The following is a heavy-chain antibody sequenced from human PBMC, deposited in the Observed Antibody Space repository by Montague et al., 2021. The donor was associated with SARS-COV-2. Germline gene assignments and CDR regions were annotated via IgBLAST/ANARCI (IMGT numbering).Heavy chain of an antibody. V-gene: IGHV4-59*01. CDR1: GGSISTYY. D-gene: IGHD2-15*01. CDR2: IYYSGNP. J-gene: IGHJ3*02. Sequence: SQSLVYTVSGGSISTYYWSWIRQSPGKGLEWIGYIYYSGNPNYNPSLTSRLSMSVDTSKNQFSLELSSVTAADTAVFFCARGKGRSPDAFDIWGQGITVTVSS. CDR3: ARGKGRSPDAFDI.